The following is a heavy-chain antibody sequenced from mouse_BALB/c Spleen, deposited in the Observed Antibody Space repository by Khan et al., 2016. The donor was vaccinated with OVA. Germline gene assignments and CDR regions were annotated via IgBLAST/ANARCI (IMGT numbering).Heavy chain of an antibody. D-gene: IGHD1-1*01. J-gene: IGHJ3*01. CDR1: GFTFSTYA. Sequence: EVELVESGGDLVKPGGSLKLSCAASGFTFSTYAMSWVRQTPDKRLEWVATINTGGDYIYYPDSVKGRFTISRDNAKNTLYLHMSSLRSEDTAMYYCAIHNYGPFAYWGQATLVTVSA. CDR2: INTGGDYI. CDR3: AIHNYGPFAY. V-gene: IGHV5-6*01.